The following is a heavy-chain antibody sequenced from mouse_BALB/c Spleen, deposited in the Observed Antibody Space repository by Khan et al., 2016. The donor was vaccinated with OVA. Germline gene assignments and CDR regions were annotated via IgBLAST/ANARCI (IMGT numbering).Heavy chain of an antibody. CDR1: GYSITSNYA. CDR2: ISYSGST. J-gene: IGHJ4*01. Sequence: VQLKESGPGLVKPSQSLSLTCTVTGYSITSNYAWSWIRQFPGNKLEWMGYISYSGSTNYNPSLKSRISVTRATSENQFFLQLNSVTIEDTATYYCARQNYYGYALDYWGQGTSVTVSS. V-gene: IGHV3-2*02. D-gene: IGHD1-1*01. CDR3: ARQNYYGYALDY.